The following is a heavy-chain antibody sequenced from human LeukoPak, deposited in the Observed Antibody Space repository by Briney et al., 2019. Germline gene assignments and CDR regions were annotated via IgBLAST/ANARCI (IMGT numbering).Heavy chain of an antibody. D-gene: IGHD5-12*01. J-gene: IGHJ4*02. CDR3: ARVQKQSGGYVDFDY. CDR2: ISGSGGST. V-gene: IGHV3-23*01. Sequence: GGSLRLSCAASGFTFSSYAMSWVRQAPGKGLEWVSAISGSGGSTYYADSVKGRFTISRDNSKNTLYLQMNSLRAEDTAVYYCARVQKQSGGYVDFDYWGQGTLVTVSS. CDR1: GFTFSSYA.